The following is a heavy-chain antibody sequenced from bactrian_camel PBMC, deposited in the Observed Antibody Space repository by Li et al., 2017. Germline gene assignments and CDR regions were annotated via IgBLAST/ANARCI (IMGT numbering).Heavy chain of an antibody. J-gene: IGHJ4*01. V-gene: IGHV3S6*01. D-gene: IGHD4*01. CDR3: AAEAATIPTMTLVY. CDR2: INTDGVPV. Sequence: HVQLVESGGGSVQSGGSLRLSCSTGDTYNRYWMAWFRQAPGEQREAVASINTDGVPVYYAESVKGRFTISQDNASNTVYLQMNNLKAEDTAVYYCAAEAATIPTMTLVYWGQGTQVTVS. CDR1: GDTYNRYW.